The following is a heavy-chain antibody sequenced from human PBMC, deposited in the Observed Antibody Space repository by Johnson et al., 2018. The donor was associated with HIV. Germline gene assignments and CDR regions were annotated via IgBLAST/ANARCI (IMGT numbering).Heavy chain of an antibody. CDR3: AKDQYSSSWYVADAFDI. V-gene: IGHV3-23*01. CDR1: GFTFSSYA. Sequence: VQLLESGGGLVQPGGSLRLSCAASGFTFSSYAMSWVRQAPGKGLEWVSAISVRGGSIGYAESVKGRFTISRDNAKNSLYLQMNSLRPEDTALYYCAKDQYSSSWYVADAFDIWGQGTMVTVSS. D-gene: IGHD6-13*01. J-gene: IGHJ3*02. CDR2: ISVRGGSI.